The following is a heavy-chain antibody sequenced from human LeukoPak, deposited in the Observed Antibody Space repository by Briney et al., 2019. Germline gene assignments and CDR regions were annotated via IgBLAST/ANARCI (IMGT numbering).Heavy chain of an antibody. Sequence: GESLKMSCKGSGYSFSNYWIGWVRQMPGKGLEWMGIIYPGDSDTRYNPSFQGQVTISADKSISTAYLQWSSLKASDTAMYYCARGLTADGDYWGQGTLVTVSS. CDR1: GYSFSNYW. CDR3: ARGLTADGDY. CDR2: IYPGDSDT. V-gene: IGHV5-51*01. J-gene: IGHJ4*02. D-gene: IGHD7-27*01.